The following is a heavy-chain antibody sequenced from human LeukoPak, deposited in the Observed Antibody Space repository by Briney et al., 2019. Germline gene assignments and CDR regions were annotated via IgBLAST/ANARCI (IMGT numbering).Heavy chain of an antibody. Sequence: SETLSLTCTVSGGSIGSYYWSWIRQPPGKGLEWIGYIYYSGSTNYNPSLKSRVTISVDTSKNQFSLKLSSVTAADTAVYYCARESGYDHYYGMDVWGQGTTVAVSS. D-gene: IGHD5-12*01. CDR2: IYYSGST. CDR1: GGSIGSYY. J-gene: IGHJ6*02. CDR3: ARESGYDHYYGMDV. V-gene: IGHV4-59*01.